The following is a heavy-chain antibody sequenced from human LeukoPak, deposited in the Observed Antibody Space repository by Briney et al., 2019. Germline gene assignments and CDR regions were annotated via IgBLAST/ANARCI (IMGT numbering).Heavy chain of an antibody. CDR3: ARHISSGGTYAHFDY. V-gene: IGHV4-59*08. Sequence: SETLSLTCTVSGSVYNYYWSWIRQPPGKGLEWIGYIHYSGSTNYNPSLESRVTMSLDTSNNQVSLKLNSVTAADTAVYYCARHISSGGTYAHFDYWGQGTLVTVSS. J-gene: IGHJ4*02. CDR2: IHYSGST. CDR1: GSVYNYY. D-gene: IGHD1-26*01.